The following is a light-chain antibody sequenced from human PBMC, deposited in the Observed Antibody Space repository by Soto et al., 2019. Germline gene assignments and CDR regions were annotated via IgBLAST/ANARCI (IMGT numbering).Light chain of an antibody. CDR1: QSVSSN. CDR3: QQYNNWPPWT. CDR2: GAS. J-gene: IGKJ1*01. V-gene: IGKV3-15*01. Sequence: EIVMTQSPATLSVSQGERATLSCRASQSVSSNLAWYQQKPGQAPRLLIYGASTRATGIPARFSGSGSGTEFTRTISSLPSEDFAVYYWQQYNNWPPWTCGQGTKVEIK.